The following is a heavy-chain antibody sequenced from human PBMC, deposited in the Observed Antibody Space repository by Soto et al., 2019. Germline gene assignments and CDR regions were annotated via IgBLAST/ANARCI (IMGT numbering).Heavy chain of an antibody. D-gene: IGHD3-16*01. V-gene: IGHV1-8*01. Sequence: GASVMGSFKAGWYTFTSYYINWEVQATGQGLEWMGWMNPDSGNTGYAQKFQGRVTMTRNTSISTAYMELSSLRSEDTAVYYCERALGVRSPYVGYWGQGTLVTVSS. CDR1: WYTFTSYY. CDR3: ERALGVRSPYVGY. J-gene: IGHJ4*02. CDR2: MNPDSGNT.